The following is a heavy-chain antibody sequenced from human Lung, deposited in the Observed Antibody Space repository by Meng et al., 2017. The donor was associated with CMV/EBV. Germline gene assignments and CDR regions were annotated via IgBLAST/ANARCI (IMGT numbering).Heavy chain of an antibody. D-gene: IGHD6-13*01. J-gene: IGHJ4*02. CDR1: GVTFNYYY. CDR2: IRDKANSYMT. Sequence: SXAASGVTFNYYYIHWVRQAPGKGLEWVGRIRDKANSYMTEYAASVKGKFAISRDDSKNSVYLQMNSLQGEDTAVYFCAIDGGGYCSSWGQGTLVTVSS. V-gene: IGHV3-72*01. CDR3: AIDGGGYCSS.